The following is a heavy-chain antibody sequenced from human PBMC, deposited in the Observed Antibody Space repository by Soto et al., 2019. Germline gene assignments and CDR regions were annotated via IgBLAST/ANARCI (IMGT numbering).Heavy chain of an antibody. D-gene: IGHD6-13*01. V-gene: IGHV1-18*01. J-gene: IGHJ6*02. CDR2: ISAHNGNT. Sequence: ASVKVSCKASGYTFTSYGISWVRQAPGQGLEWMGWISAHNGNTNYAQKLQGRVTMTTDTSTSTAYMELRSLRSDDTAVYYCARSKYIAAAGYGMDVWGQGTTVTVSS. CDR3: ARSKYIAAAGYGMDV. CDR1: GYTFTSYG.